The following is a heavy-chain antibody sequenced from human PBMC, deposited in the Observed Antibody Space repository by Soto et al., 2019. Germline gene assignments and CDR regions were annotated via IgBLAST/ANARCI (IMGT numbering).Heavy chain of an antibody. CDR3: ARDWGGEGTFDY. V-gene: IGHV3-21*01. CDR1: GFTLSSYS. CDR2: ISSSSSYI. Sequence: EVQLVESGGGLVKPGGSLRLSCAASGFTLSSYSMNWVRQAPGKGLEWVSSISSSSSYIYYADSVKGRFTISRDNAKNSLYLQMNSLRAEDTDVYYCARDWGGEGTFDYWGQGTLVTVSS. J-gene: IGHJ4*02. D-gene: IGHD3-16*01.